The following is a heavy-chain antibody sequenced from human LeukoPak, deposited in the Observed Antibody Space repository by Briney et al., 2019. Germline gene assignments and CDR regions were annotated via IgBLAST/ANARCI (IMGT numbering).Heavy chain of an antibody. CDR2: IYYGGNT. V-gene: IGHV4-59*12. CDR3: ARGRYGAYDY. Sequence: SETLSLTCTVSGGSISPYFWGWIRQPPGKGLEWIGNIYYGGNTNYNPSLKSRVTISVDTSKNQFSLKLSSVTAADTAVYYCARGRYGAYDYWGQGTLVTVSS. J-gene: IGHJ4*02. D-gene: IGHD1-1*01. CDR1: GGSISPYF.